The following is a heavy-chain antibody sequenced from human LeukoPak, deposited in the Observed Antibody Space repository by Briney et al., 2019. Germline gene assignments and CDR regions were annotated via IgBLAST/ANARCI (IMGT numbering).Heavy chain of an antibody. CDR2: INTNTGNP. Sequence: ASVKVSCKASGYTFTSYAMNWVRQAPGQGLEWMGWINTNTGNPTYAQGFTGRFVFSLDTSVSTAYPQISSLKAEDTAVYYCARDLKNYYGSGSYYNGDYWGQGTLVTVSS. V-gene: IGHV7-4-1*02. D-gene: IGHD3-10*01. CDR3: ARDLKNYYGSGSYYNGDY. J-gene: IGHJ4*02. CDR1: GYTFTSYA.